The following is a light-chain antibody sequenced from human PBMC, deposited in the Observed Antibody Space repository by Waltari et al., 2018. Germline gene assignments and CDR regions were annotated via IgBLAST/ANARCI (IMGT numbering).Light chain of an antibody. V-gene: IGKV3-20*01. J-gene: IGKJ1*01. CDR2: AAS. CDR3: QNHERLPAV. CDR1: QSISRY. Sequence: LVLTQSPGTLSLSPGERATLSCRASQSISRYLALYQQKHGQAPRLLIYAASSRATGIPDRFSGSGSGTDFSLTISRLEPEDFAVYFCQNHERLPAVFGQGTKVEIK.